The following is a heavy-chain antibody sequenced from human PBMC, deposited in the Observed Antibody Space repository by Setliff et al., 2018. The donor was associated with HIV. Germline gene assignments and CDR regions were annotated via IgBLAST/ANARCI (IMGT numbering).Heavy chain of an antibody. CDR2: IYYIGNT. D-gene: IGHD1-26*01. CDR1: GGSINSYY. V-gene: IGHV4-59*01. J-gene: IGHJ4*02. CDR3: ARVRGSSYFGTFDY. Sequence: SETLSLTCAVSGGSINSYYWSWIRQPPGKGLEWIGYIYYIGNTNYNPPLKSRVTISVDTSKNQFSLKLSSVTAADTAVYYCARVRGSSYFGTFDYWGQGALVTVSS.